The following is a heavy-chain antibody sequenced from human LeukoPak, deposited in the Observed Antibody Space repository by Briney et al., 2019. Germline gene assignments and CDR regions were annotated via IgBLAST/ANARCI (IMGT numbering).Heavy chain of an antibody. CDR1: RGTFSRYA. Sequence: SVKVSCKASRGTFSRYAISWVRQAPGQGLEWMGGIIPIFGTANYAQKFQGRVTITTDESTSTAYMELSSLRSEDTAVYYCARGHFRYYDLPSNWCDHWGQGTLVTVSS. V-gene: IGHV1-69*05. D-gene: IGHD3-3*01. J-gene: IGHJ5*02. CDR2: IIPIFGTA. CDR3: ARGHFRYYDLPSNWCDH.